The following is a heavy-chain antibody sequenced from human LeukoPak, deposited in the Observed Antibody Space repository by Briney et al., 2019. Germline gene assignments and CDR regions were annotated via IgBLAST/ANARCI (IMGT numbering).Heavy chain of an antibody. J-gene: IGHJ4*02. V-gene: IGHV3-48*04. CDR3: ARDRGGSYSAIDY. Sequence: GGSLRLSCAASGFTFISFSMNWVRQAPGKGLEWVSFISSSSSTIYYADSVKGRFTISRDNAKNSLYLQMNSLRAEDTAVYYCARDRGGSYSAIDYWGQGTLVTVSS. D-gene: IGHD1-26*01. CDR1: GFTFISFS. CDR2: ISSSSSTI.